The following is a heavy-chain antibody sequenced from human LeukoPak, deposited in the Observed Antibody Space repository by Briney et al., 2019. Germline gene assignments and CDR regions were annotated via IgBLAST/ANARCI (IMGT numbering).Heavy chain of an antibody. CDR2: IKQDGSEK. Sequence: GSLRLSCAVSGFTFSSYWMSWVRQAPGKGLEWVANIKQDGSEKYYVDSVKGRFTISRDNAKNSLYLQMNSLRAEDTAVFYCARAQTYGDSRLLLDYWGQETLVTVSS. D-gene: IGHD4-17*01. J-gene: IGHJ4*02. V-gene: IGHV3-7*01. CDR1: GFTFSSYW. CDR3: ARAQTYGDSRLLLDY.